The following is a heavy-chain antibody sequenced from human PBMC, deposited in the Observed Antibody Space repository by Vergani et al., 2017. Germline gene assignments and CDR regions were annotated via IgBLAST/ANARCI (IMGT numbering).Heavy chain of an antibody. Sequence: VQLVESGGGVVQPGRSLRLSCAASGFTFSSYGMHWVRQAPGKGLEWVAVISYDGSNKSYADSVKGRFTISRDNSKNTLYLQMNSLRAEDAAVYYCAKPYYGSGSERPPYFDYWGQGTLVTVSS. D-gene: IGHD3-10*01. CDR3: AKPYYGSGSERPPYFDY. CDR1: GFTFSSYG. CDR2: ISYDGSNK. V-gene: IGHV3-30*18. J-gene: IGHJ4*02.